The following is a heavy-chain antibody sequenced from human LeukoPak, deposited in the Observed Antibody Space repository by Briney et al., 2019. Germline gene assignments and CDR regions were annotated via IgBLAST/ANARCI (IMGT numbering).Heavy chain of an antibody. D-gene: IGHD3-3*01. V-gene: IGHV3-53*01. Sequence: PGGSLRLSCAASGFTVSSNYMSWVRQAPGKGLEWVSVIYSGGSTYYADSVKGRFTISRDNSKNTLYLQMNSLRAEDTAVYYCARDYDFWSDVSHHYYYGMDVWGQGTTVTVSS. CDR3: ARDYDFWSDVSHHYYYGMDV. CDR1: GFTVSSNY. CDR2: IYSGGST. J-gene: IGHJ6*02.